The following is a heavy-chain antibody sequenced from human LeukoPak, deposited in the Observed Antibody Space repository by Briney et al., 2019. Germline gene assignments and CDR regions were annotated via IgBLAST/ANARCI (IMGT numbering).Heavy chain of an antibody. D-gene: IGHD4-17*01. CDR1: GFTISSYW. J-gene: IGHJ4*02. Sequence: GGSLRLSCAASGFTISSYWMSWVRQAPGKGLEWVASIKQDGSERCYVDSVKGRFTIPRDNVKNSLYLQMNSLRAEDTAVYYCASAGTSYGDQFFDYWGQGTLVTVSS. V-gene: IGHV3-7*01. CDR3: ASAGTSYGDQFFDY. CDR2: IKQDGSER.